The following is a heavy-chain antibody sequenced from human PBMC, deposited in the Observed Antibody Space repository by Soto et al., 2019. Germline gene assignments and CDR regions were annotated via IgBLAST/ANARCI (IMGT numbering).Heavy chain of an antibody. V-gene: IGHV3-20*01. J-gene: IGHJ6*03. CDR1: GFTFSSYW. CDR2: INWNGGST. D-gene: IGHD5-12*01. CDR3: ARDGGSRYSCYDFHYYYYYMDV. Sequence: GRSLRLSCAASGFTFSSYWMHWVRQAPGKGLEWVSGINWNGGSTGYADSVKGRFTISRDNAKNSLYLQMNSLRAEDTALYHCARDGGSRYSCYDFHYYYYYMDVSGKGTTVIVSS.